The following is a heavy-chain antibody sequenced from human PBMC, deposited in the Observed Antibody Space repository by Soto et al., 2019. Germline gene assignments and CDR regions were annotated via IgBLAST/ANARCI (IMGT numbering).Heavy chain of an antibody. J-gene: IGHJ6*03. CDR1: GYTFTNYV. D-gene: IGHD2-15*01. Sequence: ASVKVSCKASGYTFTNYVISWVRQAPGQGLERMVCISAYNGNTNYAQNLQGRVTMTTDTSTSTAYMELRILRSDNTPVYYCARSYSAGYCSGGSCYPAQYYYYYMDDWAKGTTVSVSS. CDR2: ISAYNGNT. CDR3: ARSYSAGYCSGGSCYPAQYYYYYMDD. V-gene: IGHV1-18*01.